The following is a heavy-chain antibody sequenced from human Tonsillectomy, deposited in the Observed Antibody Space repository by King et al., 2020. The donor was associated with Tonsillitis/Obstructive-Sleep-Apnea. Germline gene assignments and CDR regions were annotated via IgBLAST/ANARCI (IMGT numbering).Heavy chain of an antibody. CDR3: ASGPFDY. CDR1: GGSISSSSYY. J-gene: IGHJ4*02. V-gene: IGHV4-39*01. CDR2: NNYSGST. Sequence: MQLQESGPGLVKPSETLSLTCTVSGGSISSSSYYWGWIRQPPGKGLEWIGSNNYSGSTYYNPSLKSRVTISVDTSKNQFSLKLSSVTAADTAVYYCASGPFDYWGQGTLVTVSS.